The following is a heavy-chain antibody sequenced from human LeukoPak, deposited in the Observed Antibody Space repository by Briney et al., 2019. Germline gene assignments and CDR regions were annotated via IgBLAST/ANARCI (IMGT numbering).Heavy chain of an antibody. D-gene: IGHD3-10*01. V-gene: IGHV3-21*01. Sequence: GGSLRLSCAASGFTFSSYSMNWVRQAPEKGLEWVSSISSSSYIYYADSVKGRFTISRDNAKNSLYLQMNSLRAEDTAVYYCARDSLGVALDYWGQGTLVTVSS. CDR3: ARDSLGVALDY. J-gene: IGHJ4*02. CDR2: ISSSSYI. CDR1: GFTFSSYS.